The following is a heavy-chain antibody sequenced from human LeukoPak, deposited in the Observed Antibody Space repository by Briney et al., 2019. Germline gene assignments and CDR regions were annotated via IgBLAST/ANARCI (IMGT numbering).Heavy chain of an antibody. CDR2: ISAYNGNT. Sequence: ASVTVSFKASGYTFTSYGSSWVRQAPGQGLGWRGWISAYNGNTNYAQKLQGRITMTTDTSTSTAYMDLRSLRSDDTALYYCARGYSSGPDYWGQGTLVSVSS. D-gene: IGHD6-19*01. V-gene: IGHV1-18*01. J-gene: IGHJ4*02. CDR3: ARGYSSGPDY. CDR1: GYTFTSYG.